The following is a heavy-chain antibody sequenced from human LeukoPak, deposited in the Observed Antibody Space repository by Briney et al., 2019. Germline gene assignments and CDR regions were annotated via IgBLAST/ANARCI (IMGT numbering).Heavy chain of an antibody. CDR1: GGSISGYH. J-gene: IGHJ3*02. CDR3: ARGGDGYTDAFDI. CDR2: IYTSGST. Sequence: SETLSLTCTVSGGSISGYHWSWIRQPAGKGLEWIGRIYTSGSTNYNPSLKSRVTMSVDTSKNQFSLKLSSVTAADTAVYYCARGGDGYTDAFDIWGQGTMVTVPS. V-gene: IGHV4-4*07. D-gene: IGHD5-24*01.